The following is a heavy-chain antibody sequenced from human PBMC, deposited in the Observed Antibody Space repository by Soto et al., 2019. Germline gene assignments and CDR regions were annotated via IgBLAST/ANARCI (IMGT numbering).Heavy chain of an antibody. V-gene: IGHV4-30-2*01. CDR3: AGMPYTSGLRFDP. CDR1: GDSYSISTYS. Sequence: SETLSLTCNMSGDSYSISTYSWSWIRQPPGKALQWIGFIYRSGVTSYNPSLASRVSISLDRSNNQCSLKLKSVTAADTAVYFCAGMPYTSGLRFDPWGPGTLVTVSS. CDR2: IYRSGVT. J-gene: IGHJ5*02. D-gene: IGHD6-19*01.